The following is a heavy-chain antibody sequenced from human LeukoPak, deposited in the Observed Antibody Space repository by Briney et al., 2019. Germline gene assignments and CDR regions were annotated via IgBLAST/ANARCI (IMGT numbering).Heavy chain of an antibody. CDR3: VKGGGDYYDSSGYPGLGDF. CDR2: ISGSGGST. J-gene: IGHJ4*02. D-gene: IGHD3-22*01. Sequence: WVRQAPGKGLEWVSDISGSGGSTNYADSVRGRFTISRDNSKNTLSLQMSSLRGDDTALYYCVKGGGDYYDSSGYPGLGDFWGRGTLVTVSS. V-gene: IGHV3-23*01.